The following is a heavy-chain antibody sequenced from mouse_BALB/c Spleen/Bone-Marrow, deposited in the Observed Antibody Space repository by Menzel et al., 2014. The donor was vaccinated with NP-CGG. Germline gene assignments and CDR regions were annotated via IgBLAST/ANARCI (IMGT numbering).Heavy chain of an antibody. V-gene: IGHV14-3*02. CDR2: IDPANGNT. Sequence: IGRIDPANGNTKYDPKFQGKATITADTSSNTAYLQLSSLTSEDTAVYYCARGGSSYGWYFDVWGAGTTVTVSS. D-gene: IGHD1-1*01. J-gene: IGHJ1*01. CDR3: ARGGSSYGWYFDV.